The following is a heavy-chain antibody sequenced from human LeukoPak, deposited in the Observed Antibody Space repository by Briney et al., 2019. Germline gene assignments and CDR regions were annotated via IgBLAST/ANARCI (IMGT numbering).Heavy chain of an antibody. CDR3: ARAYSSSWYFNWFDP. V-gene: IGHV4-38-2*02. CDR1: GYSISSGYY. J-gene: IGHJ5*02. Sequence: SETLSLTCTVSGYSISSGYYWGWIRQSPGTGLEWIGSIYHSGRTYYNPSLKSRVTISVDTSKNQFSVKLSSVTAADTALYYCARAYSSSWYFNWFDPWGQGTLVTVSS. CDR2: IYHSGRT. D-gene: IGHD6-13*01.